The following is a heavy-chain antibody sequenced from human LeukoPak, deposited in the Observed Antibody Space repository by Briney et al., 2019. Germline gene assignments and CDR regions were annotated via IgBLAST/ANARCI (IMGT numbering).Heavy chain of an antibody. J-gene: IGHJ4*02. CDR1: GYTFTGYY. Sequence: GASVKVSCKASGYTFTGYYMHWVRQAPGQGLEWMGRINPNSGGTNYAQKFQGRVTMTRDTSISTAYMELSGLRSDDTAVYYCARRSYSGYDLGFDYWGQGTLVTVSS. V-gene: IGHV1-2*06. CDR2: INPNSGGT. CDR3: ARRSYSGYDLGFDY. D-gene: IGHD5-12*01.